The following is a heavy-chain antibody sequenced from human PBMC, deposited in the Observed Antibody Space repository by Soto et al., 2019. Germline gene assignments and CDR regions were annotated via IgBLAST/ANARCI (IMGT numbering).Heavy chain of an antibody. Sequence: PSETLSLTCTVSGGSISSGGYYWSWIRQHPGKGLEWIGYIYYSESTYYNPSLKSRVTISVDTSKNQFSLKLSSVTAADTAVYYCARDRLRRSSSTSYYYGMDVWGQGTTVTVSS. J-gene: IGHJ6*02. D-gene: IGHD6-13*01. CDR2: IYYSEST. V-gene: IGHV4-31*03. CDR1: GGSISSGGYY. CDR3: ARDRLRRSSSTSYYYGMDV.